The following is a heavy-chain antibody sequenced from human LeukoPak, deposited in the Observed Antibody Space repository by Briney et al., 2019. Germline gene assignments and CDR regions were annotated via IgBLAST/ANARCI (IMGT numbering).Heavy chain of an antibody. CDR3: AKAKEVTVLRGFITYLDY. CDR1: GGSISSGGYY. D-gene: IGHD3-10*01. CDR2: IYHSGST. Sequence: PSQTLSLTCTVSGGSISSGGYYWSWIRQPPGKGLEWIGYIYHSGSTYYNPSLKSRVTISVDRSKNQFSLKLSSVTAADTAVYYCAKAKEVTVLRGFITYLDYWGQGTLVTVSS. J-gene: IGHJ4*02. V-gene: IGHV4-30-2*01.